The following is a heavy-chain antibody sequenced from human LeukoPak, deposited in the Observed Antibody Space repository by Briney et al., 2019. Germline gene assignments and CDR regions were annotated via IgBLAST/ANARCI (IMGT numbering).Heavy chain of an antibody. J-gene: IGHJ5*02. V-gene: IGHV1-46*01. CDR3: ARGPPGRVYDSSKRGLFDP. Sequence: ASVKVSCKASRYTFSSYYMHWVRQAPGQGLEWMGIINPSGGTTSYAQKFQGRLTMTRDTSTSTVFMELSSLRSEDTAVYYCARGPPGRVYDSSKRGLFDPWGQGTLVTVSS. D-gene: IGHD3-22*01. CDR1: RYTFSSYY. CDR2: INPSGGTT.